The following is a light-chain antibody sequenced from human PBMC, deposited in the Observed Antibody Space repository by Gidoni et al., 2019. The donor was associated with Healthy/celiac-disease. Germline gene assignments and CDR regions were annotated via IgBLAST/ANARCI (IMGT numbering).Light chain of an antibody. J-gene: IGLJ2*01. Sequence: SPLPQPASVAGPPRQSITISCTGTRSDVGSYNLVSWYQQHPGKAPKLLINEGSKRPSGFSNRFSGSKSGNTASLTISGLQAEDEADYYCCSYAGSSTSVVFGGGTKLTVL. V-gene: IGLV2-23*01. CDR1: RSDVGSYNL. CDR3: CSYAGSSTSVV. CDR2: EGS.